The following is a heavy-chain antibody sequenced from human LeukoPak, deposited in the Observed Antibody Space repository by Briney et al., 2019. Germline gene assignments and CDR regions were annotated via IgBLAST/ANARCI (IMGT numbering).Heavy chain of an antibody. CDR2: IYHGGRS. CDR1: GYPMNSGYY. Sequence: SETLSLTCAVSGYPMNSGYYWGWIRQPPGKGLERIASIYHGGRSYYNPSLKSRVTISVDTSKNQFSLKMSSVMAADTAVYYCARILGYCTSTNCHDAFDIWGQGTMVTVSS. CDR3: ARILGYCTSTNCHDAFDI. D-gene: IGHD2-2*01. V-gene: IGHV4-38-2*01. J-gene: IGHJ3*02.